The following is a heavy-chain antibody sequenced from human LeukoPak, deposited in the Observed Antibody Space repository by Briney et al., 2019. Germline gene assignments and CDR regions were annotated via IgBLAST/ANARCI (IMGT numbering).Heavy chain of an antibody. J-gene: IGHJ5*02. CDR3: ARGTMMVGP. V-gene: IGHV4-59*01. D-gene: IGHD3-22*01. CDR1: GGSISSYY. Sequence: SETLSLTCTVSGGSISSYYWSWIRQPPGKGLEWIGYIYYTGSTNYNPSLKSRVAMSADTSKNQFSLKLSSVTAADTAVYYCARGTMMVGPWGQGTLVTVSS. CDR2: IYYTGST.